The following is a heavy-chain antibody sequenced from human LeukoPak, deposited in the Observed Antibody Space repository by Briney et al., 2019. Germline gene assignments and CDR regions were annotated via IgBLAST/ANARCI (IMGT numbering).Heavy chain of an antibody. CDR2: IRQDGTEK. CDR1: GFTFSSYW. CDR3: ARTHTTFFDY. J-gene: IGHJ4*02. V-gene: IGHV3-7*03. Sequence: GGSLRLSCAASGFTFSSYWMSWVRQAPGKGLEWVANIRQDGTEKYFVDSVEGRFIISRDNAKNSLYLQMNSLRAEDTAVHYCARTHTTFFDYWGQGTLVTVSS. D-gene: IGHD1-1*01.